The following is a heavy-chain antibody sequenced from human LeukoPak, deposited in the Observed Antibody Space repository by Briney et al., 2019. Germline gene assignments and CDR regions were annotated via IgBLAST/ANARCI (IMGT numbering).Heavy chain of an antibody. D-gene: IGHD2-21*01. V-gene: IGHV3-30*03. J-gene: IGHJ4*02. CDR2: IAYDGSNE. Sequence: GSLRLSCAASGFTFSSYGMHWVRQAPGKGLEWMAVIAYDGSNEYYADSVKGRFTISRDNSKNTLYLQMNSLRAEDTAVYYCARGGGYCGGDCYGIDYWGQGALVTVSS. CDR3: ARGGGYCGGDCYGIDY. CDR1: GFTFSSYG.